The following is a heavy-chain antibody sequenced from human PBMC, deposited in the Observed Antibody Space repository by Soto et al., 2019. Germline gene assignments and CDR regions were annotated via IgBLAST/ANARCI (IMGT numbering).Heavy chain of an antibody. D-gene: IGHD3-9*01. Sequence: QVQLVQSGAEVKKPGASVKVSCKASGYTFTSYAMHWVRQAPGQRLAWMGWINAGNGNTKYSQKFQGRVSITRHTSASTAYMELSSLRSEDTAVYYCARDPRSYYDILTGYRGNAFDISGQGTMVTVSS. V-gene: IGHV1-3*01. CDR2: INAGNGNT. CDR3: ARDPRSYYDILTGYRGNAFDI. J-gene: IGHJ3*02. CDR1: GYTFTSYA.